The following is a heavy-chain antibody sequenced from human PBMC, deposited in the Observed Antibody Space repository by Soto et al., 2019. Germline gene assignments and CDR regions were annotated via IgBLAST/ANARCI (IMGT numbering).Heavy chain of an antibody. J-gene: IGHJ1*01. V-gene: IGHV4-30-4*08. D-gene: IGHD3-3*01. CDR1: AGSPKTESYF. CDR2: IYYGRST. Sequence: QDLSDTMTVSAGSPKTESYFLSWMRQSPDKGLEWNGHIYYGRSTCYYPALTIRVTLSVYTSNNQFSLKLSSVSAADISFFYGTTATDVYTLSLCGDVTISVQH. CDR3: TTATDVYTLSLCGDVTISVQH.